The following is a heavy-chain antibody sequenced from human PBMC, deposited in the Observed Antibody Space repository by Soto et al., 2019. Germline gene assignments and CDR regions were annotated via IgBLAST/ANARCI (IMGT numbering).Heavy chain of an antibody. CDR1: GGTFSSYA. Sequence: QVQLVQSGAEVKKPGSSVKVSCKASGGTFSSYAISWVRQAPGQGLEWRGGIIPIFGTANYAQKFQGRVTITADESKSTAYMELSSLRSEDTAVYYCARDFTYYSDSSDYFISVPSHDAFDIWGQGTMVTVSS. CDR3: ARDFTYYSDSSDYFISVPSHDAFDI. J-gene: IGHJ3*02. D-gene: IGHD3-22*01. V-gene: IGHV1-69*01. CDR2: IIPIFGTA.